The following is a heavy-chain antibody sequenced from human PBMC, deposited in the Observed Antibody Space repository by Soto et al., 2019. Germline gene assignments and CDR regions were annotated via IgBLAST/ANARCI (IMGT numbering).Heavy chain of an antibody. CDR2: ISAYNGNT. V-gene: IGHV1-18*01. J-gene: IGHJ4*02. D-gene: IGHD2-15*01. CDR3: ASAETRYCSVGSCYSVPLSERVFDY. CDR1: GYTFTSYG. Sequence: GASVKVSCKASGYTFTSYGISWVRQAPGQGLEWMGWISAYNGNTNYAQKLQGRVTITRDTSTSTAYMELRSLRSEDTAVYYCASAETRYCSVGSCYSVPLSERVFDYWGQGTLVTVSS.